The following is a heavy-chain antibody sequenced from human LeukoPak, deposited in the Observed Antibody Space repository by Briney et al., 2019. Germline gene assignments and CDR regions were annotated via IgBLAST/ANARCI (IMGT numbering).Heavy chain of an antibody. J-gene: IGHJ6*03. Sequence: GGSLRLSCAASGFTFDDYAMHWVRQAPGKGLEWVSGISWNSGSIGYADSVKGRFTISRDNAKNSLYLQMNSLRAEDTALYYCAKTYRGVYDYYYMDVWGKGTTVTISS. CDR2: ISWNSGSI. V-gene: IGHV3-9*01. D-gene: IGHD3-10*01. CDR3: AKTYRGVYDYYYMDV. CDR1: GFTFDDYA.